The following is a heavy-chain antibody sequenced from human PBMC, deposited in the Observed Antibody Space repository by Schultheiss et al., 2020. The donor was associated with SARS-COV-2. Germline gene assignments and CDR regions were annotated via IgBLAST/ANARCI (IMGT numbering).Heavy chain of an antibody. CDR3: AKAGPGYDYGDSIDY. V-gene: IGHV3-9*01. Sequence: GGSLRLSCAASGFTFDDYAMHWVRQAPGKGLEWVSGISWNSGSIGYADSVKGRFTISRDNAKNSLYLQMNSLRAEDTALYYCAKAGPGYDYGDSIDYWGQGTLVTVSS. CDR1: GFTFDDYA. CDR2: ISWNSGSI. J-gene: IGHJ4*02. D-gene: IGHD4-17*01.